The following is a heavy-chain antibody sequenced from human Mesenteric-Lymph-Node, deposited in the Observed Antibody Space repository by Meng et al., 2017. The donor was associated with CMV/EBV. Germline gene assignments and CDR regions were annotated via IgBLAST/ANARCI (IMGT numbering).Heavy chain of an antibody. Sequence: GGSLRLSCAASGFIFSNYAMSWVRQAPGKGLEWISFMSGSGSMMFYVDSVRGRFTISRDSSKNTLYLQMNSLRAEDTAVYYCARDGTAAGTEDYWGQGTLVTVSS. J-gene: IGHJ4*02. CDR3: ARDGTAAGTEDY. V-gene: IGHV3-23*01. D-gene: IGHD6-13*01. CDR1: GFIFSNYA. CDR2: MSGSGSMM.